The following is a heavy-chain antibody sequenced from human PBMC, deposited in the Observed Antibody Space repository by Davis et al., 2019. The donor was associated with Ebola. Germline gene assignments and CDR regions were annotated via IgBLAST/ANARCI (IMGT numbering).Heavy chain of an antibody. D-gene: IGHD3-22*01. V-gene: IGHV1-46*01. Sequence: ASVKVSCKASGYTFTGYYMHWVRQAPGQGLEWMGIINSSGGSTSYAQKFQGRVTMTRDTSTSTVYMELSSLRSEDTAVYYCARGSMIVVVHDAFDIWDQGTMVTVSS. CDR1: GYTFTGYY. CDR2: INSSGGST. CDR3: ARGSMIVVVHDAFDI. J-gene: IGHJ3*02.